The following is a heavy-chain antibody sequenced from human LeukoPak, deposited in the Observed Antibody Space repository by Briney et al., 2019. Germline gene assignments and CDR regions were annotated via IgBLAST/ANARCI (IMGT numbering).Heavy chain of an antibody. Sequence: ASVKVSCKVSGYTLTELSMHWVRQATGQGLEWMGWMNPNSGNTGYAQKFQGRVTMTRNTSISTAYMELSSLRSEDTTVYYCARGGDTASYYFDYWGQGTLVTVSS. CDR3: ARGGDTASYYFDY. CDR2: MNPNSGNT. V-gene: IGHV1-8*01. CDR1: GYTLTELS. D-gene: IGHD5-18*01. J-gene: IGHJ4*02.